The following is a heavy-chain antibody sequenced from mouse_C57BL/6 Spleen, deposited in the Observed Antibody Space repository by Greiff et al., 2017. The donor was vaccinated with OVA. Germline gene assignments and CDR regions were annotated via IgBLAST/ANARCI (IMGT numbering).Heavy chain of an antibody. D-gene: IGHD1-1*01. Sequence: VQLQQSGPELVKPGASVKIPCKASGYTFTDYNMDWVKQSHGKSLEWIGDINPNNGGTIYNQKFKGKATLTVDKSSSTAYMELRSLTSEDTAVYYCARRKDYGSSPYWYFDVWGTGTTVTVSS. J-gene: IGHJ1*03. V-gene: IGHV1-18*01. CDR2: INPNNGGT. CDR1: GYTFTDYN. CDR3: ARRKDYGSSPYWYFDV.